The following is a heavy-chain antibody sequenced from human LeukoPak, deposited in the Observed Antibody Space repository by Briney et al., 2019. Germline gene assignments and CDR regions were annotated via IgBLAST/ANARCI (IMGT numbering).Heavy chain of an antibody. CDR2: ISSNGGST. D-gene: IGHD1-26*01. CDR3: AAFSGSYYIQDY. J-gene: IGHJ4*02. Sequence: GGPLRLSCSASGFTFSSYAMHWVRQAPGKGLEYVSAISSNGGSTYYAASVKGRFTISRDNSKNTLYLQMSSLRAEDTAVYYCAAFSGSYYIQDYWGQGTLVTVSS. V-gene: IGHV3-64D*06. CDR1: GFTFSSYA.